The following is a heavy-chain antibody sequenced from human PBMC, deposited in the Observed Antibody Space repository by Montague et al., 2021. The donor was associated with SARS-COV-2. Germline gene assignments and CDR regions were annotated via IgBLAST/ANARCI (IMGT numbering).Heavy chain of an antibody. J-gene: IGHJ5*02. CDR1: GGSISSSSYY. V-gene: IGHV4-61*05. CDR2: IYYSGST. D-gene: IGHD3-16*01. CDR3: ARGGVMNCFDP. Sequence: SETLSLTCTVSGGSISSSSYYWGWIRQPPGKGLEWIGYIYYSGSTNYNPSLKSRVTISVDTSKNQFSLKLSSVTAADTAVYYFARGGVMNCFDPWGQGTLVTVSS.